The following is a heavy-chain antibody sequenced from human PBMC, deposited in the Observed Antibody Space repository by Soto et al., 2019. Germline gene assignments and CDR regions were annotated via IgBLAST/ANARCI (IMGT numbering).Heavy chain of an antibody. CDR1: GFTFSSYD. J-gene: IGHJ3*02. CDR2: ISGSGGST. V-gene: IGHV3-23*01. Sequence: QPGGSLRLSCAASGFTFSSYDMSWVRQAPGKGLECVSGISGSGGSTYYADSVKGRFTISRDNSKNTLYLQMNSLRAEDTAVYYCAKTTTLDRAFDIWGQGTMVTVSS. CDR3: AKTTTLDRAFDI. D-gene: IGHD4-17*01.